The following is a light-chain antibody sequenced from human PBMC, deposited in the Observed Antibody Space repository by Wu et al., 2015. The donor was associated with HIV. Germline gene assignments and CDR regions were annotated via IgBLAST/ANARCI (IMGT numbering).Light chain of an antibody. CDR3: QQLNSYPIT. J-gene: IGKJ5*01. CDR2: AAS. V-gene: IGKV1-9*01. CDR1: QGISSY. Sequence: DIQLTQSPSFLSASLGDRVTITCRASQGISSYLAWYQQKPGKAPKLLTYAASTLQTGVPSRFSGSGSGTEFTLTISSLQPEDFATYYCQQLNSYPITFGQGTRLETK.